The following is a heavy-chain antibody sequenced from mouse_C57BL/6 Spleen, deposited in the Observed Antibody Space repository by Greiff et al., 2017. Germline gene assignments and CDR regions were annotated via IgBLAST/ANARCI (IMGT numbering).Heavy chain of an antibody. CDR1: GYSITSGYY. V-gene: IGHV3-6*01. Sequence: LQESGPGLVKPSQSLSLTCSVTGYSITSGYYWNWIRQFPGNKLEWMGYISYDGSNNYNPSLKNRISITRDTSKNQFFLKLNSVTTEDTATYYCGRWAYGNYWYFDVWGTGTTVTVSS. J-gene: IGHJ1*03. CDR2: ISYDGSN. D-gene: IGHD2-1*01. CDR3: GRWAYGNYWYFDV.